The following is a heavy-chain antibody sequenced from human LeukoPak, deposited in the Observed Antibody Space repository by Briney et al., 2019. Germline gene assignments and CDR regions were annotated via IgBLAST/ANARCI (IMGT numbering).Heavy chain of an antibody. D-gene: IGHD3-22*01. J-gene: IGHJ4*02. CDR3: AKDGSNYCDSSGYYYVGSFDY. CDR2: ISGSGGST. Sequence: PGGSLRLSCAASGFTFSSYAMSWVRQAPGKGLEWVSAISGSGGSTYYADSVKGRFTISRDNSKNTLYLQMNSLRAEDTAVYYCAKDGSNYCDSSGYYYVGSFDYWGQGTLVTVSS. CDR1: GFTFSSYA. V-gene: IGHV3-23*01.